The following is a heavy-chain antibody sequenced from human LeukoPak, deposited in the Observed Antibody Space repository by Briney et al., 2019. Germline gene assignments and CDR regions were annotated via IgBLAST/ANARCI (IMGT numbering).Heavy chain of an antibody. CDR2: IKQDGSEI. Sequence: GGSLRLSCAASGFTFSSYWMTWVRQAPGKGLEWVANIKQDGSEIHYVDSVKGRFTISGDNSKNTLYLQMNSLRAEDTAVYYCAKAPGVDYYYYYMDVWGKGTTVTVSS. CDR1: GFTFSSYW. CDR3: AKAPGVDYYYYYMDV. J-gene: IGHJ6*03. D-gene: IGHD5-12*01. V-gene: IGHV3-7*03.